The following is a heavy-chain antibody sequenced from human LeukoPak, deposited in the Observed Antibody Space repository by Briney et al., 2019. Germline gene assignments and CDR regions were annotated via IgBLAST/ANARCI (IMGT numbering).Heavy chain of an antibody. V-gene: IGHV4-59*01. Sequence: PSETLSLTCTVSGGSISSYYWSWIRQPPGKGLEWIGYICYSGSTNYNPSLKSRVTISVDTSKNQFSLKLSSVTAADTAVYYCARVPRSYYYYYMDVWGKGTTVTVSS. CDR2: ICYSGST. CDR3: ARVPRSYYYYYMDV. CDR1: GGSISSYY. J-gene: IGHJ6*03.